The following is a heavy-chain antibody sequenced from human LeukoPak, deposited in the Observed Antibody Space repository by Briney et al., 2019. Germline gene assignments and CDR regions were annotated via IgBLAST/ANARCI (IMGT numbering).Heavy chain of an antibody. CDR2: ISSSGSSI. Sequence: PGGSLRLSCAASGFTFSDYFMTWIRQAPGKGLEWVSGISSSGSSIYYADSVKGRFTISRDNARNSLYLQMNSLRAEDTAVYFCARDQSYYGVWGQGTLVTVSS. V-gene: IGHV3-11*01. CDR1: GFTFSDYF. CDR3: ARDQSYYGV. D-gene: IGHD2-21*01. J-gene: IGHJ4*02.